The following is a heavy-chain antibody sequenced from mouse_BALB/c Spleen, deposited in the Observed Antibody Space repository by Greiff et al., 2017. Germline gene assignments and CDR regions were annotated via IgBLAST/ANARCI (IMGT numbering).Heavy chain of an antibody. CDR2: ISSGGSYT. V-gene: IGHV5-9-4*01. J-gene: IGHJ4*01. CDR1: GFTFSSYA. CDR3: ARVDVYYAMDY. Sequence: DVKLQESGGGLVKPGGSLKLSCAASGFTFSSYAMSWVRQSPEKRLEWVAEISSGGSYTYYPDTVTGRFTISRDNAKNTLYLEMSSLRSEDTAMYYCARVDVYYAMDYWGQGTSVTVSS.